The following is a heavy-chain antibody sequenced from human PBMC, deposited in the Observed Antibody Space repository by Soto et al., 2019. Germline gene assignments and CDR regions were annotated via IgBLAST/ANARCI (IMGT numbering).Heavy chain of an antibody. CDR3: ARENLNYDFWSGKLNWFDP. V-gene: IGHV4-34*01. CDR1: GGSFSGYY. Sequence: TLSLTCAVYGGSFSGYYWSWIRQPPGRGLEWIGEINHSGSTNYNPSLKSRVTISVDTSKNQFSLKLSSVTAADTAVYYCARENLNYDFWSGKLNWFDPWGQGTLVTVSS. CDR2: INHSGST. J-gene: IGHJ5*02. D-gene: IGHD3-3*01.